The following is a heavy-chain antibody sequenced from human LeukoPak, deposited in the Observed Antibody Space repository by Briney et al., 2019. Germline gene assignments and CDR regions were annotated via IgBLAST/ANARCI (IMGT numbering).Heavy chain of an antibody. CDR1: GFTFSDHY. Sequence: GGSLRLSCAASGFTFSDHYMDWVRQAPGKGLEWVVRTRNKANSYTTEYAASVKGRFTISRDDSKNSLYLQMNSLKTEDTAVYYCAKDHGFSGFGELLEDYYYYYGMDVWGQGTTVTVSS. CDR3: AKDHGFSGFGELLEDYYYYYGMDV. J-gene: IGHJ6*02. CDR2: TRNKANSYTT. V-gene: IGHV3-72*01. D-gene: IGHD3-10*01.